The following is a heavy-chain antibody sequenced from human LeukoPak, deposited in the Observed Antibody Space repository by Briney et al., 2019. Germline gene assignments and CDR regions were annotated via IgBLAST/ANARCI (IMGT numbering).Heavy chain of an antibody. CDR2: IYYRGST. V-gene: IGHV4-39*01. D-gene: IGHD2-2*01. CDR1: GGSISSSPYY. CDR3: ARHYLSDGILSTFDP. Sequence: SETLSLTCTVSGGSISSSPYYWRWIRQPPGKGLEWIGTIYYRGSTYSNPSLNSRVTISLDTSKNQFSLRLRSVTAADTALYYCARHYLSDGILSTFDPWGQGTLVTVSS. J-gene: IGHJ5*02.